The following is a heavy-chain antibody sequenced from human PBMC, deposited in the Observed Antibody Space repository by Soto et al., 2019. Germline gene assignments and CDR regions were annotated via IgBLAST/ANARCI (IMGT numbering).Heavy chain of an antibody. CDR1: GFTVSSNY. J-gene: IGHJ4*02. Sequence: PGGSLRLSCAASGFTVSSNYMTWVRQAPGKGLGWVSVIYTDGSTYYADSVKGRFTISRDNSKNTLYLQMNSLRAEDTAVYYCARERSVSGYILAYWGQGTLVTVSS. CDR3: ARERSVSGYILAY. D-gene: IGHD3-22*01. CDR2: IYTDGST. V-gene: IGHV3-53*01.